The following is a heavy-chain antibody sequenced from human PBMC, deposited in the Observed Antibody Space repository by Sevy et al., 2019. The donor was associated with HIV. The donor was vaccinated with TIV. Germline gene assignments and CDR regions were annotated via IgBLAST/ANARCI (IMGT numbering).Heavy chain of an antibody. J-gene: IGHJ6*03. CDR2: IGTAGDT. CDR3: ARAQGSIAARFYYYYYMDV. CDR1: GFTFSSYD. V-gene: IGHV3-13*01. D-gene: IGHD6-6*01. Sequence: GGSLRLSCAASGFTFSSYDMHWVRQATGKGLEWVSAIGTAGDTYYPGSVKGRFTISRENANNSLYLQMNSLRAGDTAGYYCARAQGSIAARFYYYYYMDVWGKGTTVTVSS.